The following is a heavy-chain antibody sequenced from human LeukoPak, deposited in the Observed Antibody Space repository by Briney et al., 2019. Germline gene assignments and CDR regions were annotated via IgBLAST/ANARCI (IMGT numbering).Heavy chain of an antibody. CDR3: ARAYDYGDSNWFDP. V-gene: IGHV4-31*03. D-gene: IGHD4-17*01. CDR1: GGSISSGGYY. J-gene: IGHJ5*02. Sequence: PSETLSLTCTVSGGSISSGGYYWSWIRQHPGKGLEWIGCIYYSGSTYYNPSLKSRVTISVDTSKNQFSLKLSSVTAADTAVYYCARAYDYGDSNWFDPWGQGTLVTVSS. CDR2: IYYSGST.